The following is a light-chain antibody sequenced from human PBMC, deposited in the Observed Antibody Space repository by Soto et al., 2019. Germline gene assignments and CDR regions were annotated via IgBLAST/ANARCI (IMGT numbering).Light chain of an antibody. CDR2: AAS. CDR1: QGISRY. Sequence: IQLTQSPSSLSASVGDSVTITCRASQGISRYLSWYQQKPGRAPKLLISAASTLQSGVPARFSGSGSGTDFTLTISSLQPDDFATYYCQQYNSYSWTFGQGTKVDIK. V-gene: IGKV1-9*01. J-gene: IGKJ1*01. CDR3: QQYNSYSWT.